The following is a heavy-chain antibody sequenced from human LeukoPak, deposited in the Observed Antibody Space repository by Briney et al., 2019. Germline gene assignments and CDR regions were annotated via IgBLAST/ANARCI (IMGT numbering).Heavy chain of an antibody. CDR1: GYTFTRYY. CDR2: INPSGGST. J-gene: IGHJ4*02. Sequence: GASVKVSCKASGYTFTRYYMHWVRQAPGQGLEWMGIINPSGGSTSYAQKFQGRVTMTRDTSTSTVYMELSSLRSEDTAVYYCARSSGFPAGPPGYFDYWGQGTLVTVSS. CDR3: ARSSGFPAGPPGYFDY. D-gene: IGHD2-2*01. V-gene: IGHV1-46*01.